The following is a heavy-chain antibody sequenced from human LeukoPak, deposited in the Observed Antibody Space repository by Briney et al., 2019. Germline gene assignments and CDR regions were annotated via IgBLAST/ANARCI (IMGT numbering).Heavy chain of an antibody. J-gene: IGHJ4*02. V-gene: IGHV1-8*01. D-gene: IGHD3-10*01. CDR1: GYTFTSYD. CDR2: MNPNSGNT. CDR3: ASSTLYGSGIFYDY. Sequence: GASVKVSCKASGYTFTSYDINWVRQATGQWLEWMGWMNPNSGNTGYAQKFQGRVTMTRNTSISTAYMELSSLRSEDTAVYYCASSTLYGSGIFYDYWGQGTLVTVSS.